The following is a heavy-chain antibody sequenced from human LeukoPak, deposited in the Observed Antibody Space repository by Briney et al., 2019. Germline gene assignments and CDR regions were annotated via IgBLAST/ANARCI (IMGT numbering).Heavy chain of an antibody. V-gene: IGHV4-59*06. CDR2: IYYSGST. D-gene: IGHD3-22*01. CDR3: ASSDSSGYYYVYFQH. J-gene: IGHJ1*01. CDR1: GGSTSSDH. Sequence: SETLSLTCTVSGGSTSSDHWSWIRQPPGKGLEWIGYIYYSGSTYYNPSLKSRVTISVDTSKNQFSLKLSSVTAADTAVYYCASSDSSGYYYVYFQHWGQGTLVTVSS.